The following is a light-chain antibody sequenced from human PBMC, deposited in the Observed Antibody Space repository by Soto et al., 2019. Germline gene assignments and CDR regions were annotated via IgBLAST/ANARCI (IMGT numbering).Light chain of an antibody. CDR3: QQRSSWPIT. CDR1: QSVSSN. CDR2: GAS. J-gene: IGKJ3*01. Sequence: EIVMTQSPATLSVSPGERATLSCRASQSVSSNLAWYQQKPGQAPRLLIYGASTRATGIPARFSGSGSGTEFTLTISSLEPEDFAIYYCQQRSSWPITFGPGTKVDIK. V-gene: IGKV3-15*01.